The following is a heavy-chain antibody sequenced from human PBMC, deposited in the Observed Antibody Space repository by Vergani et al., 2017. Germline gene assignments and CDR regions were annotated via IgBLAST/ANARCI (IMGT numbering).Heavy chain of an antibody. CDR1: GYTLSRSS. CDR2: IKTNTGNP. V-gene: IGHV7-4-1*02. D-gene: IGHD5-12*01. J-gene: IGHJ4*02. CDR3: AKDTLVAVYFDY. Sequence: QVQLVQSGSELKKPGASVKVSCKASGYTLSRSSIYWVRQAPGQGLEWMGWIKTNTGNPAYAQGFRGRFVFSLDTSVNTAYLQINNLKSDDTSVYYCAKDTLVAVYFDYWGQGTLVTVSS.